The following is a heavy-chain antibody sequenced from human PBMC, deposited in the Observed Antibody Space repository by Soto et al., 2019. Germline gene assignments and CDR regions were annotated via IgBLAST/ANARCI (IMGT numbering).Heavy chain of an antibody. J-gene: IGHJ4*02. Sequence: QVHLVESGGGVVQPGRSLRLSCTASGVTFSSYGMSWVRQAPGKGLEWMTIISYDGSLKYYADSVKGRFTVSRDNSKNTLYLQMNSLRADDTAVYYCAKDIKPVSSPWDFDYWGQGTLVTVSS. CDR3: AKDIKPVSSPWDFDY. V-gene: IGHV3-30*18. CDR1: GVTFSSYG. CDR2: ISYDGSLK. D-gene: IGHD1-26*01.